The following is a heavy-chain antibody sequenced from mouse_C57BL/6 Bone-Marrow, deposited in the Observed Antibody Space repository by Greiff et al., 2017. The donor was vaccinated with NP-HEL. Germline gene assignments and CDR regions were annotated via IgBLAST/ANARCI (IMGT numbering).Heavy chain of an antibody. V-gene: IGHV5-12*01. CDR1: GFTFSDYY. CDR3: ARLYSNYVSWFAY. CDR2: ISNGGGST. J-gene: IGHJ3*01. D-gene: IGHD2-5*01. Sequence: EVKLMESGGGLVQPGGSLKLSCAASGFTFSDYYMYWVRQTPEKRLEWVAYISNGGGSTYYPDTVKGRFTISRDNAKNTLYLQMSRLKSEDTAMYYCARLYSNYVSWFAYWGQGTLVTVSA.